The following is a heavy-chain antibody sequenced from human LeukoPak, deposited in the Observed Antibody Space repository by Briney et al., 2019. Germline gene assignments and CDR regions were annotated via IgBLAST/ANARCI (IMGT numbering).Heavy chain of an antibody. Sequence: SETLSLTCTVSGGSISSSSYYWGWIRQPPGKGLEWIGSIYSSGHTYYNPSLTSRVTVSVDTSKNQFSLKLSSVTAADTAVYYCTREIGGTTVHYWGHGTLVTVSS. D-gene: IGHD1-7*01. CDR2: IYSSGHT. CDR1: GGSISSSSYY. CDR3: TREIGGTTVHY. V-gene: IGHV4-39*07. J-gene: IGHJ4*01.